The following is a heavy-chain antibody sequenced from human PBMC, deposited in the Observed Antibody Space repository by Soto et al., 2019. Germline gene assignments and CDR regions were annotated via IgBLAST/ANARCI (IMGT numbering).Heavy chain of an antibody. Sequence: VASGGGLVQPGGSLRLSCVASGFTFTTHDVHWVRDTPGEGLEWVSGIGTLGDTFYAASVKGRFTISRDNAKNSLYLQMNFLRAEDTAEYYCARDTGPIGVSSSWPGYGMDVWGQGTTVTVSS. V-gene: IGHV3-13*01. CDR3: ARDTGPIGVSSSWPGYGMDV. CDR2: IGTLGDT. J-gene: IGHJ6*02. CDR1: GFTFTTHD. D-gene: IGHD6-13*01.